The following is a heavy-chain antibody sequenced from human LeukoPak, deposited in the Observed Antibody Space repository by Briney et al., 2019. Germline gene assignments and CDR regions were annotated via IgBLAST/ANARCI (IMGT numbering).Heavy chain of an antibody. CDR2: IYYSGST. D-gene: IGHD3-10*01. CDR1: GGSISSYY. Sequence: NPSETLSLTCTVSGGSISSYYWSWIRQPPGKGLEWIGYIYYSGSTNYNPSFKSRVTISVDTSKNQFSLKLSSVTAADTAVYYCARSFIRQLLWFGDKIQNNWFDPWGQGTLVTVSS. J-gene: IGHJ5*02. CDR3: ARSFIRQLLWFGDKIQNNWFDP. V-gene: IGHV4-59*12.